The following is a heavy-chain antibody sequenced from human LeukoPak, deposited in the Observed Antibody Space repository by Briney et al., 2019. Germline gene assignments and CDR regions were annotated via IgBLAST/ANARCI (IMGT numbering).Heavy chain of an antibody. V-gene: IGHV1-18*01. J-gene: IGHJ4*02. CDR2: ISAYNGNT. CDR3: ARVGGDTDPYYFDY. CDR1: GYTFTSYG. D-gene: IGHD5-18*01. Sequence: ASVKVSCKASGYTFTSYGISWVRQAPGQGLEWMGWISAYNGNTNYAQKLQGRVTMTTDTSTSTAYMELRSLRSDDTAVYYWARVGGDTDPYYFDYWGQGTPVTVSS.